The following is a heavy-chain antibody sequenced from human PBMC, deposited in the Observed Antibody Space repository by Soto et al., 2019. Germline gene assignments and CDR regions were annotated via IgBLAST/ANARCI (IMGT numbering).Heavy chain of an antibody. J-gene: IGHJ4*02. CDR1: GYPFTSFG. V-gene: IGHV1-18*01. D-gene: IGHD3-3*02. Sequence: QVQLVQSGAEVRKPGASVKVSCKASGYPFTSFGISWVRQAPGQGLEWMGWISGYNGNTNYAPSLQGRVTMTTDTSTSTAYMELRSLRSDATCVYYCARDRVSIHWYYFFDYWGQGTLVTVSS. CDR2: ISGYNGNT. CDR3: ARDRVSIHWYYFFDY.